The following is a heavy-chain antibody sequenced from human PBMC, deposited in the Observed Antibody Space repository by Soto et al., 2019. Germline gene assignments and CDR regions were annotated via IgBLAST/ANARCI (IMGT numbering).Heavy chain of an antibody. D-gene: IGHD3-10*01. Sequence: EVQLVESGGGVVRPGGSLRLSCAASGFTFDDYGMSWVRQAPGKGLEWVSGINWNGGSTGYADSVKGRFTISRVNAKNSLYLQMNSLRAEDTALYHCAREISGSYYNDAFDIWGQGTMVTVSS. CDR3: AREISGSYYNDAFDI. CDR2: INWNGGST. CDR1: GFTFDDYG. J-gene: IGHJ3*02. V-gene: IGHV3-20*01.